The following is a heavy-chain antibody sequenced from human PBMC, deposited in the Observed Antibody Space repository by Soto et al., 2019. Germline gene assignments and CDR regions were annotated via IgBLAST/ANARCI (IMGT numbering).Heavy chain of an antibody. V-gene: IGHV4-30-4*01. J-gene: IGHJ6*02. CDR3: ASSSLYGMDV. Sequence: PSETLSLTCTVSGDSISTADYYWNWIRQPPGKGLEWIGYIYYSGNTYYIPSLKSRVTISVDTSKNQISLKLNSVTAADTAVYYCASSSLYGMDVWGQGTTVTVSS. CDR2: IYYSGNT. CDR1: GDSISTADYY.